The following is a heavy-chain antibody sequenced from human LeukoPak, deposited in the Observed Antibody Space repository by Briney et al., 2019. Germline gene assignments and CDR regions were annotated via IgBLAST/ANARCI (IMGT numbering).Heavy chain of an antibody. CDR3: ARYLHWLVDFDS. Sequence: GESLRISCKGSGYSFTSYWISWVRQMPGKGLEWRERFDPSDSYNNYRPSFQGHVTISPDKYISTASLQWSSLKASDTAMYYCARYLHWLVDFDSWGQGTLVTVSS. D-gene: IGHD6-19*01. CDR2: FDPSDSYN. CDR1: GYSFTSYW. V-gene: IGHV5-10-1*01. J-gene: IGHJ4*02.